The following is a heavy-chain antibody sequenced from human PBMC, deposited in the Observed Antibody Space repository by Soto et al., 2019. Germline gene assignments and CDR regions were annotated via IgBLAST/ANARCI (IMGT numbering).Heavy chain of an antibody. D-gene: IGHD4-17*01. CDR1: GGSVSSGSYY. Sequence: PSETLSLTCTVSGGSVSSGSYYWSWIRQPPGKGLEWIGYIYYSGSTNYNPSLKSRVTISVDTSKNQFSLKLSSVTAADTAVYYCARGRYGDYFRPIDYWGQGTLVTVSS. CDR3: ARGRYGDYFRPIDY. V-gene: IGHV4-61*01. CDR2: IYYSGST. J-gene: IGHJ4*02.